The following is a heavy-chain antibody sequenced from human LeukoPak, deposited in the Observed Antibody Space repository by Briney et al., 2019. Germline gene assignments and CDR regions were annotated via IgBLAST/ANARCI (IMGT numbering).Heavy chain of an antibody. J-gene: IGHJ4*02. CDR2: IRYDGSNK. D-gene: IGHD3-3*01. CDR3: AKDGTIFGRRYYFDY. V-gene: IGHV3-30*02. Sequence: PGGSLRLSCAASGFTFSSYGMHWVRQAPGKGLEWVAFIRYDGSNKYYADSVKGRFTISRDNSKNTLYLQMNSLGAEDTAVYYCAKDGTIFGRRYYFDYWGQGTLVTVSS. CDR1: GFTFSSYG.